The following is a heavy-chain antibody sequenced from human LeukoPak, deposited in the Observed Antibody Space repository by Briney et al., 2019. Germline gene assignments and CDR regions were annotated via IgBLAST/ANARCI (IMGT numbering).Heavy chain of an antibody. V-gene: IGHV3-7*01. CDR3: ARHPLIMAGDGDFDY. Sequence: GGSLRLSCAASGFSFSEYWMSWVRQAPGKGLEWVAKIKPDGSETYYLASVRGRFSISRDNAKNSLYLEMNSLRAEDTAMYYCARHPLIMAGDGDFDYWGQGTLVTVSS. CDR1: GFSFSEYW. CDR2: IKPDGSET. D-gene: IGHD4/OR15-4a*01. J-gene: IGHJ4*02.